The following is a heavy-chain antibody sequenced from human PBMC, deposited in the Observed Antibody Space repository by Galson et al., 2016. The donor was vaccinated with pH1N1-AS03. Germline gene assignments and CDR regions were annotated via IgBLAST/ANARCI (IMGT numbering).Heavy chain of an antibody. J-gene: IGHJ6*02. V-gene: IGHV3-30*04. CDR3: ARGLRDDYYGMDV. CDR1: GFTFRSYA. Sequence: SLRLSCAASGFTFRSYAMHWVRQAPGKGLEWMTIISYDGSYKYYTDSVKGRFTISRDTPKNTLYLQMNSLRGEDTAVYYCARGLRDDYYGMDVWGQGTTVTVSS. CDR2: ISYDGSYK.